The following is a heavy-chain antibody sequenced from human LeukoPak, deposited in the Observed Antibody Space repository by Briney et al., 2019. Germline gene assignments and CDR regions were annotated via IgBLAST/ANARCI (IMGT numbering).Heavy chain of an antibody. J-gene: IGHJ4*02. CDR1: GYSFTSYW. CDR2: IYPGDSDT. D-gene: IGHD2-2*03. CDR3: ARHGGGFCSCTRCYPDY. Sequence: GESLKISCKASGYSFTSYWIAWVRQMPGKGLEWMGIIYPGDSDTTYSPSFQGQVTISADKSISTAYLQWSSLKASDTAIYYCARHGGGFCSCTRCYPDYWGQGTLVTVSS. V-gene: IGHV5-51*01.